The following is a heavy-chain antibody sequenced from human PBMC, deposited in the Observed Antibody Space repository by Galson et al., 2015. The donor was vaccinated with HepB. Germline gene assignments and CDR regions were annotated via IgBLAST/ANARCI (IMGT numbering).Heavy chain of an antibody. CDR3: TTVTPRAELY. J-gene: IGHJ4*02. CDR1: GFTFSNAW. D-gene: IGHD4-23*01. V-gene: IGHV3-15*01. CDR2: IKNKTDGGTT. Sequence: SLRLSCAASGFTFSNAWMSWVRQAPGKGLEWVGRIKNKTDGGTTDYAAPVKGRFTISRDDSKNTLYLQMNSLKTEDTAVYYCTTVTPRAELYWGQGTLVTVSS.